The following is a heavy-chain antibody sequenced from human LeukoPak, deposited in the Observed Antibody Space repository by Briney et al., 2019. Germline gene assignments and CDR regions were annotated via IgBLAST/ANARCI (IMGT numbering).Heavy chain of an antibody. J-gene: IGHJ4*02. Sequence: GGSLRLSCAASGFTFSDYYMSWVRQVPGKGLECLANIKEDGSETYYADSVKGRFTISRDISKTTLYLQMNTLRAEDTAVYYCAIEQNAAAGSRLALDYWGQGTLVTVSS. V-gene: IGHV3-7*03. CDR2: IKEDGSET. D-gene: IGHD6-13*01. CDR1: GFTFSDYY. CDR3: AIEQNAAAGSRLALDY.